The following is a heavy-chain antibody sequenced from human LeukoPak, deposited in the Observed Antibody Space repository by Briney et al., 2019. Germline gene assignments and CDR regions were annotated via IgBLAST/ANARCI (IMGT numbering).Heavy chain of an antibody. D-gene: IGHD3-22*01. CDR2: ISYDGSNK. Sequence: PGGSLRLSCAASGFTFSSYAMHWVRQAPGKGLEWVAVISYDGSNKYYADSVKGRFTISRDNSKNTLYLQMNSLRAEDTAVYYCARGQGVTMITVGKNWLDPWGQGTLVTVSS. J-gene: IGHJ5*02. CDR3: ARGQGVTMITVGKNWLDP. V-gene: IGHV3-30*04. CDR1: GFTFSSYA.